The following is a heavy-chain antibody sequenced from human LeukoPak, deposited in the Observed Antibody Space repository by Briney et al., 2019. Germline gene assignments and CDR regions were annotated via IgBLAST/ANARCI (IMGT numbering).Heavy chain of an antibody. CDR1: GFTFSSYS. D-gene: IGHD4-17*01. CDR2: ISSSSSTI. V-gene: IGHV3-48*01. Sequence: RGSLRLSCAASGFTFSSYSMNWVRQAPGKGLEWVSYISSSSSTIYYADSVKGRFTVSRDNSKNTLNLQMNSLRAEDTAVYYCAKDMDHDYDDYGFDYWGQGTLVTVSS. J-gene: IGHJ4*02. CDR3: AKDMDHDYDDYGFDY.